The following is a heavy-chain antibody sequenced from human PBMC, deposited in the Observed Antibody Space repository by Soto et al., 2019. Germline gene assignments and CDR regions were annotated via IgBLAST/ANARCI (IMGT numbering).Heavy chain of an antibody. CDR3: GRDQGRYDYVWGSYRDNWFDP. D-gene: IGHD3-16*02. J-gene: IGHJ5*02. CDR2: INPSGGST. V-gene: IGHV1-46*01. CDR1: GYTFTSYY. Sequence: QVQLVQSGAEVKKPGASVKVSCKASGYTFTSYYMHWVRQAPGQGLEWMGIINPSGGSTSYAQKFQGRVTMTRDTSTSTGYMALRSLRSEDTAVYYCGRDQGRYDYVWGSYRDNWFDPWGQGTLVTVSS.